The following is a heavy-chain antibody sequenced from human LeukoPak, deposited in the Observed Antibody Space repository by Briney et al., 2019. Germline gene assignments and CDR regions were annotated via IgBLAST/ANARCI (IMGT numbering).Heavy chain of an antibody. CDR2: MNPNSGNT. J-gene: IGHJ4*01. Sequence: ASVKVSCKASGYTFTSYDINWVRQATGQGLEWMGWMNPNSGNTGYAQKFQGRVTITRNTSISTAYMELSSLRSEDTAIYYCARSFGSSSWYFSVGYWGQGSLVTVSS. V-gene: IGHV1-8*03. D-gene: IGHD6-13*01. CDR1: GYTFTSYD. CDR3: ARSFGSSSWYFSVGY.